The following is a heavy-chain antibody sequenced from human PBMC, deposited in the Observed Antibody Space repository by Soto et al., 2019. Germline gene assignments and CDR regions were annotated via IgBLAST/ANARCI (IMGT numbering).Heavy chain of an antibody. Sequence: QAQLVESGGGVVQPGRSLRLSCAASGFTFSSFGMHWVRQAPGKGLEWVVLIWNDGSKKYYGDSVKGRFTISRDNTKNTLYLQMSSLRADDTAVYYCARGHFGDHYCGMDVWGQGTTVTVSS. CDR2: IWNDGSKK. CDR1: GFTFSSFG. J-gene: IGHJ6*02. CDR3: ARGHFGDHYCGMDV. V-gene: IGHV3-33*01. D-gene: IGHD3-10*01.